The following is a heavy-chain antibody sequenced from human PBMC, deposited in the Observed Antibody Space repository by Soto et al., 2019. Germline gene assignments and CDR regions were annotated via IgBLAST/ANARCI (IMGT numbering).Heavy chain of an antibody. Sequence: GGSLRLSCAASGFTFSSYSMNWVRHAPGNGLEWVLSISISSSYIYYADSVKGRFTISRDNAKNSLYLQLTNLGADDTAVYYCAREGSSGLFDFWGQGALVTVSS. CDR2: ISISSSYI. J-gene: IGHJ4*02. D-gene: IGHD6-25*01. CDR3: AREGSSGLFDF. CDR1: GFTFSSYS. V-gene: IGHV3-21*04.